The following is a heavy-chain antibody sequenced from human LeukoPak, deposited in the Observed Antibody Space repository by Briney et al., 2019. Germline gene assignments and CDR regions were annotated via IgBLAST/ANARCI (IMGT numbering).Heavy chain of an antibody. Sequence: GGSLRLSCEASGFTFSSYSMNWVRQAPGKGLEWISYISSSSSTIYYADSVKGRFTISRDNAKNSLYLQMNSLRAEDTAVYYCARSNWNSNSASDYGGQGTLVTVSS. J-gene: IGHJ4*02. D-gene: IGHD1-7*01. CDR2: ISSSSSTI. V-gene: IGHV3-48*01. CDR1: GFTFSSYS. CDR3: ARSNWNSNSASDY.